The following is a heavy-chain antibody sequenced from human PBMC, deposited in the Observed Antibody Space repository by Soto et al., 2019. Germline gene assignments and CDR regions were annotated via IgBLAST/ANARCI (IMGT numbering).Heavy chain of an antibody. CDR2: ISYDGSNK. Sequence: QVQLVESGGGVVQPGRSLRLSCAASGFTFSSYGMHWVRQAPGKGLEWVAVISYDGSNKYYADSVKGRFTISRDNSKNTLYLQMNSLRAEDTAMYYCAKDLTYYDILTGYYKGYYYYGMDVWGQGTTVTVSS. D-gene: IGHD3-9*01. J-gene: IGHJ6*02. CDR3: AKDLTYYDILTGYYKGYYYYGMDV. V-gene: IGHV3-30*18. CDR1: GFTFSSYG.